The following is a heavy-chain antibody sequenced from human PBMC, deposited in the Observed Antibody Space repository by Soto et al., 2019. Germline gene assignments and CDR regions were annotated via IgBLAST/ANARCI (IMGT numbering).Heavy chain of an antibody. CDR1: GFTFGSYW. D-gene: IGHD3-10*01. V-gene: IGHV3-7*01. Sequence: EVQLLESGGGLVQPGGSLRLSCAASGFTFGSYWMSWVRQAPGKGLEWLATIKMDASEKKYVDSVKGRFTMSRDNAKNAMYQQMDSLGAEIAAVYYCARDAGYDSGAYVSHHLDSWGHGTLVTVSS. J-gene: IGHJ5*01. CDR2: IKMDASEK. CDR3: ARDAGYDSGAYVSHHLDS.